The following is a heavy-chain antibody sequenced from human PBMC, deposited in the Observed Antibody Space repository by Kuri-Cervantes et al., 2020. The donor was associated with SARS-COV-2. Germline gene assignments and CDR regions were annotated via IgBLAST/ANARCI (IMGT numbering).Heavy chain of an antibody. V-gene: IGHV1-2*02. CDR2: INPNSGGA. D-gene: IGHD5-12*01. J-gene: IGHJ4*02. Sequence: ASVKVSCKASGYTFTGYYMHWVRQAPGQGLEWMGWINPNSGGANYAQKFQGSVTMTSDTAITTDYMEISRLTSDDTAVYYCTRDRIAAGFDYFDYWGQGTLVTVSS. CDR3: TRDRIAAGFDYFDY. CDR1: GYTFTGYY.